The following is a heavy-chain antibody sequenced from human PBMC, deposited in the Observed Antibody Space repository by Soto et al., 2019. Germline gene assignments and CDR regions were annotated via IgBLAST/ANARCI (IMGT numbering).Heavy chain of an antibody. CDR2: INPNSGGT. V-gene: IGHV1-2*02. CDR1: RYTFTGYY. CDR3: ARGDSSGYYHDAFDI. J-gene: IGHJ3*02. D-gene: IGHD3-22*01. Sequence: GASVKVSCKASRYTFTGYYMHWVRQAPGQGLEWMGWINPNSGGTNYAQKFQGRVTMTRDTSISTAYMELSRLRSDDTAVYYCARGDSSGYYHDAFDIWGQGTMVT.